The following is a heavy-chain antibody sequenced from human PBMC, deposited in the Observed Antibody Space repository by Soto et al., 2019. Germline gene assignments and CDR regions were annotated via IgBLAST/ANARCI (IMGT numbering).Heavy chain of an antibody. CDR1: GGSISSYY. J-gene: IGHJ4*02. V-gene: IGHV4-59*01. CDR2: IYYSGST. Sequence: QVQLQESGPGLVKPSETLSLTCTVSGGSISSYYWSWIRQPPGKGLEWIGYIYYSGSTNYNPSLKSRVTKSVDTSKNQFSLKLSSVTAADTAVYYCARGGHYYDILTGYYNGGFDYWGQGTLVTVSS. D-gene: IGHD3-9*01. CDR3: ARGGHYYDILTGYYNGGFDY.